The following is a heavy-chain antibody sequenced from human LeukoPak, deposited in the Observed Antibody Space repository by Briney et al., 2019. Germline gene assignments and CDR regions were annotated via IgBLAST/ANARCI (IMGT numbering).Heavy chain of an antibody. D-gene: IGHD6-19*01. CDR3: AREAVAGTGYYYMDV. Sequence: PGGSLRLSCAASGFTFSSYRMSWVRQAPGKGLEWVANIKQDGSEKYYVDSVKGRFTISRDNAKNSLYLQMNSLRAEDTAVYYCAREAVAGTGYYYMDVWGKGTTVTVSS. CDR1: GFTFSSYR. J-gene: IGHJ6*03. V-gene: IGHV3-7*01. CDR2: IKQDGSEK.